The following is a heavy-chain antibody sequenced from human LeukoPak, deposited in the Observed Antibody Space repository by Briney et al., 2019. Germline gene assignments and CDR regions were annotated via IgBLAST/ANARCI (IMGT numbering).Heavy chain of an antibody. CDR2: IYYSGST. J-gene: IGHJ6*02. V-gene: IGHV4-30-4*01. CDR1: GGSISSGDYY. Sequence: SETLSLTCTVSGGSISSGDYYWSWIRQPPGKGLEWIGYIYYSGSTYYNPSLKSRVTISVDTSKNQFSLKLSSVTAADTAVYYCARIKGTRPYYYYGMDVWGQGTTVTVSS. D-gene: IGHD2-2*01. CDR3: ARIKGTRPYYYYGMDV.